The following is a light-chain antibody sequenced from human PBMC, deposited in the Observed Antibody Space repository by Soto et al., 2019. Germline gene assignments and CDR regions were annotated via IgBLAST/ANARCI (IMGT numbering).Light chain of an antibody. Sequence: VLTQSPGTLSLSPGERATLSCRASQSVSSRLAWSQHKSGQAPRLLIYGASNRATGIPDRFSGSGSGTDFTLTISRLEPEDFAVYYCQQYGSSGTFGQGTKVDIK. CDR1: QSVSSR. CDR3: QQYGSSGT. V-gene: IGKV3-20*01. J-gene: IGKJ1*01. CDR2: GAS.